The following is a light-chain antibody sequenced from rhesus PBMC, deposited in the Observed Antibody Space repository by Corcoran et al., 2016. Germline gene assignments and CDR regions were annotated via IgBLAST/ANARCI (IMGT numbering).Light chain of an antibody. J-gene: IGKJ1*01. CDR3: QQHNSYPPWT. Sequence: DIQMTQSPSSLSASVGDTVTITCRASQGISNYLAWYQQKPGKAPKPLIYYASNLESGFPSRFSGSGSGTDFTLTISRLQPEDFATYYCQQHNSYPPWTFGQGTKVEIK. CDR1: QGISNY. V-gene: IGKV1S14*01. CDR2: YAS.